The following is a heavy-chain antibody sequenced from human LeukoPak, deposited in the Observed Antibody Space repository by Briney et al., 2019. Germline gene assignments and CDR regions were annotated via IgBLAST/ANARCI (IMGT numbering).Heavy chain of an antibody. CDR3: AREVVTPRARGRYFDY. Sequence: PSETLSLTCTVSGGSISSGGYYWSWIRQHPGKGLEWIGYIYYSGSTYYNPSLKSRVTISVDTSKNQFSLKLSSVTAADAAAYYCAREVVTPRARGRYFDYWGQGTLVTVSS. CDR2: IYYSGST. D-gene: IGHD4-23*01. J-gene: IGHJ4*02. CDR1: GGSISSGGYY. V-gene: IGHV4-31*03.